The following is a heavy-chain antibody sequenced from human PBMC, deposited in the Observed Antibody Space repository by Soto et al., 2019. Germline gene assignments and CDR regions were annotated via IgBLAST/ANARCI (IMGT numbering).Heavy chain of an antibody. J-gene: IGHJ4*02. CDR3: ARDAVRGFGSHWFDY. Sequence: KTSETLSLTCTVSGGSISSYYWSWIRQPPGKGLEWIGYIYYSGSTNYNPSLKSRVTISVDTSKNQFSLKLSSVTAADTAVYYCARDAVRGFGSHWFDYWGQGTLVTVSS. CDR2: IYYSGST. V-gene: IGHV4-59*01. D-gene: IGHD3-10*01. CDR1: GGSISSYY.